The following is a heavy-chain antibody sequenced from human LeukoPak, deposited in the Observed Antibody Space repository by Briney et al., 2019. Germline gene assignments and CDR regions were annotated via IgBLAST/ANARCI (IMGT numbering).Heavy chain of an antibody. V-gene: IGHV4-39*07. CDR2: IYYSGST. D-gene: IGHD3-22*01. CDR3: AREVRDNYYDSSGYYLLVAFDI. CDR1: AGSISSSSYS. Sequence: SETLSLTCTVSAGSISSSSYSWGWIRQPPGKGLEWIGSIYYSGSTYYNPSLKSRVTISVDTSKNQFSLKLSSVTAADTAVYYCAREVRDNYYDSSGYYLLVAFDIWGQGTMVTVSS. J-gene: IGHJ3*02.